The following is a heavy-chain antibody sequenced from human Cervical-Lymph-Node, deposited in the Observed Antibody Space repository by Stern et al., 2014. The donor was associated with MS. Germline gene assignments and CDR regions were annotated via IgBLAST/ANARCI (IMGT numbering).Heavy chain of an antibody. CDR3: ATEVGGDPNWFDP. D-gene: IGHD2-21*02. CDR2: IIPIFGTS. CDR1: GGTFSTYP. V-gene: IGHV1-69*01. J-gene: IGHJ5*02. Sequence: QVQLVQSGTEVKRPGSSARVSCKASGGTFSTYPISWVRQAPGQGLEWMGRIIPIFGTSKYAQKFQGRVTMTADEATSTAYVELTSLSSEDTAVYYCATEVGGDPNWFDPWGQGTLVTVSS.